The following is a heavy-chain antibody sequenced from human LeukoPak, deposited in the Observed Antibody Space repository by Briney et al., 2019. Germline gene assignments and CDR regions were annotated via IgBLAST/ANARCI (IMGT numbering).Heavy chain of an antibody. D-gene: IGHD5-12*01. V-gene: IGHV3-30*02. CDR2: VRYDESNK. CDR1: GFVFSNCG. CDR3: AKDSNTGYVSVGPDY. J-gene: IGHJ4*02. Sequence: PGGSLRLSCQTSGFVFSNCGMHWVRQAPGKGLEWVAFVRYDESNKYYADSLKGRFTISRDNSRNTVYLQINSLRAEDTGVYSCAKDSNTGYVSVGPDYWGLGTLVTVSS.